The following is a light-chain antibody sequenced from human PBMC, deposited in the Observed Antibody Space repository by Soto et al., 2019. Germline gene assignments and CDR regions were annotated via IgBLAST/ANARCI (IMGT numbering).Light chain of an antibody. J-gene: IGKJ5*01. CDR2: DAS. V-gene: IGKV3-11*01. Sequence: ESVLTQSPASLSLSPGERAARSCRASQSVSSYLAWYQQKPGQAPRLLIYDASNRATGIPARFSGSGSGTDFTLTISSVEPEDFAVYYCQQRSNWPPITFGQGTRLEIK. CDR1: QSVSSY. CDR3: QQRSNWPPIT.